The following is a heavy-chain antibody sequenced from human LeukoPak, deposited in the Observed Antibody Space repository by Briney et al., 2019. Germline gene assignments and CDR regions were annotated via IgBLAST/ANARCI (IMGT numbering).Heavy chain of an antibody. J-gene: IGHJ4*02. Sequence: PGGSLRLSCAASGFKFGSFSMNWVRQAPGKGLEWLSYITSDSSSTYYSDSVKGRFIISRDNAKNSLYLQMNSLRAEDTAVYYCARVIGSYGDSAYWGQGTLVTVS. CDR1: GFKFGSFS. V-gene: IGHV3-48*04. CDR2: ITSDSSST. CDR3: ARVIGSYGDSAY. D-gene: IGHD4-17*01.